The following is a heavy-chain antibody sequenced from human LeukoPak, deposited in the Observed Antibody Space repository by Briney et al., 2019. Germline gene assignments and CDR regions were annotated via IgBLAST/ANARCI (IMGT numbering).Heavy chain of an antibody. CDR1: GYTFTAYG. V-gene: IGHV1-3*04. CDR2: INTGNGNT. D-gene: IGHD4-17*01. CDR3: ARDLYGDYEGY. Sequence: GASVNVSCKASGYTFTAYGVHWVRQTPGQRLEWMGWINTGNGNTKYSQKFQGRVTITRDTSASTAYMELSSLRSEDTAVYYCARDLYGDYEGYWGQGTLVTVSS. J-gene: IGHJ4*02.